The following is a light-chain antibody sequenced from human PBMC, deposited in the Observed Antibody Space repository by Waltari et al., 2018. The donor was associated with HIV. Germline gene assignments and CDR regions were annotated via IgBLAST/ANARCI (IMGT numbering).Light chain of an antibody. J-gene: IGLJ3*02. Sequence: SYELTQPPSVSVSPGQTARITCSGDALPKKYAYWYQQKSGQAPVLVIYEDSKRPSGFPEGFSGSSSGTMATLTISGAQVEDEADYYCYSTDSSGNHRVFGGGTKLTVL. CDR3: YSTDSSGNHRV. CDR2: EDS. CDR1: ALPKKY. V-gene: IGLV3-10*01.